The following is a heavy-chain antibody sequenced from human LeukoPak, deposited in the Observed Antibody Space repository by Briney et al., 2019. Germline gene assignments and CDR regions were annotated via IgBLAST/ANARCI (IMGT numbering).Heavy chain of an antibody. V-gene: IGHV3-21*01. J-gene: IGHJ3*02. D-gene: IGHD3/OR15-3a*01. CDR3: ARDLSDWTHDAFDI. CDR2: ISSSSSYI. Sequence: GGSLRLSCAASGFTFSSYSMNWVRQAPGKGLEWVSSISSSSSYIYYADSVKGRFTISRDNATNSLYLQMNSLRAEDTAVYYCARDLSDWTHDAFDIWGQGTMVTVSS. CDR1: GFTFSSYS.